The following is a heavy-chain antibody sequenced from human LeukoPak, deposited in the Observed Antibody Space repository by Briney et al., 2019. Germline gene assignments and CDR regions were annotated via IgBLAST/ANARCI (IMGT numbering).Heavy chain of an antibody. CDR3: ATSLNWGCYDSSGYSPN. D-gene: IGHD3-22*01. CDR1: GFTFSSYA. CDR2: ISGSGGST. V-gene: IGHV3-23*01. Sequence: GGSLRLSCAASGFTFSSYAMSWVRQAPGKGLEWVSAISGSGGSTYYADSVKGRFTISRDNSKNTLYLQMNSLRAEDTAVYYCATSLNWGCYDSSGYSPNWGQGTLVTVSS. J-gene: IGHJ4*02.